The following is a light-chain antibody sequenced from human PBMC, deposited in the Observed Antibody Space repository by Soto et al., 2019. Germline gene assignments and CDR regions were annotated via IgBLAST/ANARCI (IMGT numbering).Light chain of an antibody. V-gene: IGLV2-14*01. CDR2: AVS. CDR3: SSYTSDSSYV. Sequence: QSVLTQPASVSGSPGQSITISCTGTSSDVGLYDYVSWYQQHPGKAPQLMIYAVSNRPSGVSNRFSASKSGNTASLFISGLQAEDEADYYCSSYTSDSSYVCXSGTKAAVL. J-gene: IGLJ1*01. CDR1: SSDVGLYDY.